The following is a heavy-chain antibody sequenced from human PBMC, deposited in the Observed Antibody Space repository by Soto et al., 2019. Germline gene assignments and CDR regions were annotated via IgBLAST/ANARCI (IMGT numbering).Heavy chain of an antibody. Sequence: QVDLVQSGAEVKKPGASVTISCKASGSAITRYYIYWVRQAPGRGLEWMGIINPGGGSASYEQKSQDRATIDKDTPTGTVYMDLRSLRTEDPVVYYCASDTSSWSLNGLDVWGQGTTVNVSS. CDR1: GSAITRYY. V-gene: IGHV1-46*01. D-gene: IGHD6-19*01. CDR2: INPGGGSA. J-gene: IGHJ6*02. CDR3: ASDTSSWSLNGLDV.